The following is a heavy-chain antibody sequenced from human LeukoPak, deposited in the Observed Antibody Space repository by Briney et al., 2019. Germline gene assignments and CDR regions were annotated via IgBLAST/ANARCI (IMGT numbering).Heavy chain of an antibody. CDR2: ISSNGGST. D-gene: IGHD5-12*01. V-gene: IGHV3-64*01. Sequence: GGSLRLSCAASGFTFSSYAMHWVRQAPGKGLEYVSAISSNGGSTYYANSVKGRFTISRDNSKNSLYLQMNSLRAEDTAVYYCARGPIVAPDYWGQGTLVTVSS. CDR3: ARGPIVAPDY. CDR1: GFTFSSYA. J-gene: IGHJ4*02.